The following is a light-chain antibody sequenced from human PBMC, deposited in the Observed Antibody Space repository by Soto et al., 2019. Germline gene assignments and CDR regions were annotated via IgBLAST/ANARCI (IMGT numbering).Light chain of an antibody. CDR3: GLYAGDFYV. Sequence: QSALTHPASVSGSPGQSITISCTGTSSDVGNYNLVSWYQQHPGKAPKLMIYDVSKRPSGVSNRFSGSKSGNTASLTISGLQADYKADSYCGLYAGDFYVFGTGTNVNV. CDR2: DVS. J-gene: IGLJ1*01. V-gene: IGLV2-23*02. CDR1: SSDVGNYNL.